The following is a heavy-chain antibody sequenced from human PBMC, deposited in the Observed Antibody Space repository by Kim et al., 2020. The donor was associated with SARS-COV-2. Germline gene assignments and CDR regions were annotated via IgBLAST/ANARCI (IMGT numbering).Heavy chain of an antibody. CDR2: IIPIFGTA. Sequence: SVKVSCKASGGTFSSYAISWVRQAPGQGLEWMGGIIPIFGTANYAQKFQGRVTITADESTSTAYMELSSLRSEDTAVYYCARLSAAGPQNTIFGVDAYDYWGQGTLVTVSS. CDR1: GGTFSSYA. V-gene: IGHV1-69*13. D-gene: IGHD3-3*01. CDR3: ARLSAAGPQNTIFGVDAYDY. J-gene: IGHJ4*02.